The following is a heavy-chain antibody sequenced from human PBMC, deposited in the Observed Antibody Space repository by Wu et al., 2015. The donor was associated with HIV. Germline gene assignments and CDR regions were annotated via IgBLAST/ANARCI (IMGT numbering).Heavy chain of an antibody. CDR3: AGTVGPYGSGSYYKTTSYYYGMDV. V-gene: IGHV1-69*13. CDR1: GGTFSSYA. J-gene: IGHJ6*02. CDR2: IIPIFGTA. Sequence: QVQLVQSGAEVKKPGSSVKVSCKASGGTFSSYAISWVRQAPGQGLEWMGRIIPIFGTANYAQKFQGRVTITADESTSTAYMELSSLRSEDTAVYYCAGTVGPYGSGSYYKTTSYYYGMDVWGQGTTVTVSS. D-gene: IGHD3-10*01.